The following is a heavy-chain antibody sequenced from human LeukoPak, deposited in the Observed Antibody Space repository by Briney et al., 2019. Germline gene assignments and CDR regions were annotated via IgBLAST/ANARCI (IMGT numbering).Heavy chain of an antibody. V-gene: IGHV1-2*06. CDR3: ARGPIYPKSGDYPNYYFDY. CDR1: GYTFTGYY. Sequence: EASVKVSCKASGYTFTGYYMHWVRQAPGQGLEWMGRINPNSGGTNYAQKFQGRVSMTRDTSVSTAYMELSSLRSEDTAVYFCARGPIYPKSGDYPNYYFDYWGQGTLVTVSS. J-gene: IGHJ4*02. D-gene: IGHD1-26*01. CDR2: INPNSGGT.